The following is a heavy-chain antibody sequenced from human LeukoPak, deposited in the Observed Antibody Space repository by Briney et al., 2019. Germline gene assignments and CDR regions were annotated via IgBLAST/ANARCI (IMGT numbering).Heavy chain of an antibody. CDR2: ISSSSSYI. D-gene: IGHD3-22*01. CDR3: ARVSTPDDGSGYNEY. J-gene: IGHJ4*02. Sequence: PGGSLRLSCAASGFTFSSYSMNWVRQAPGKGLEWVSSISSSSSYIYYADSVKGRFTISRDNAKNSLYLQMNSLRAEDTAVYYCARVSTPDDGSGYNEYWGQGTLVTVSS. V-gene: IGHV3-21*01. CDR1: GFTFSSYS.